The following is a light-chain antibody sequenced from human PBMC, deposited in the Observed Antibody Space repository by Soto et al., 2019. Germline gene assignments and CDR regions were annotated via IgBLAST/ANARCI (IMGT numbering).Light chain of an antibody. CDR3: QSYDSGLPWV. V-gene: IGLV1-40*01. CDR2: GSN. CDR1: SSNIGAGYD. J-gene: IGLJ3*02. Sequence: QLVLTQPPSVSEAPGQRVTIFCTGTSSNIGAGYDVHWYQQLPGTVPKLLIYGSNNRPSGVPDRFSGSKSGTSASLAITGLQADDEATYYCQSYDSGLPWVFGGGTKVTVL.